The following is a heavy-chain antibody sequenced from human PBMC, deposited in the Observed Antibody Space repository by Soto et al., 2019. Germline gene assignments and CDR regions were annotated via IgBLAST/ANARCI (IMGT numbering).Heavy chain of an antibody. CDR2: INPNSGNI. V-gene: IGHV1-8*01. D-gene: IGHD3-10*01. J-gene: IGHJ4*02. CDR1: GNTFTSYD. CDR3: ARGRASGSYYLLDY. Sequence: ASVKVSCTASGNTFTSYDINWVRQVTGHGLEWMGWINPNSGNIGYAQKFQGRVTMTRDTAIRTAYMEVSRLRSDDTAVYYCARGRASGSYYLLDYWGQGTLVTVSS.